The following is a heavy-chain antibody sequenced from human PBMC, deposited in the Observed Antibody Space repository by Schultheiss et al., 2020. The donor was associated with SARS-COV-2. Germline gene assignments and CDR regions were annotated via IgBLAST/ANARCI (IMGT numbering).Heavy chain of an antibody. V-gene: IGHV3-33*06. CDR3: AKDGMIESY. Sequence: GESLKISCAASGFTFSNAWMSWVRQAPGKGLEWVAVIWYDGSNKYYADSVKGRFTISRDNSKNTLYLQMNSLRAEDTAVYYCAKDGMIESYWGQGTLVTVSS. CDR1: GFTFSNAW. J-gene: IGHJ4*02. CDR2: IWYDGSNK. D-gene: IGHD3-22*01.